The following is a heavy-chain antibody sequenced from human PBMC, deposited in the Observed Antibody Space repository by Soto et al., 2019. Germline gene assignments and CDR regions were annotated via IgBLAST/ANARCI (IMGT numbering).Heavy chain of an antibody. J-gene: IGHJ4*02. CDR3: ARQIYHSDNGTNFQYYFVS. D-gene: IGHD2-8*01. CDR2: IDPSDSQT. V-gene: IGHV5-10-1*01. Sequence: PGESLKISCKGSGYSFAGYWITWVRQKPGKGLEWMGRIDPSDSQTYYSPSFRGHVTISATKSITTVFLQWSSLRASDTAMYYCARQIYHSDNGTNFQYYFVSWGQGTRVTVSS. CDR1: GYSFAGYW.